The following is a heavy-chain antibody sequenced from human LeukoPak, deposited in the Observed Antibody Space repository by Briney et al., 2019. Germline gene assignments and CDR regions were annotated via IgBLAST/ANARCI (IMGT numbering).Heavy chain of an antibody. CDR3: ARSEYIPNPPGLLSYYFDY. CDR2: IKQDGSEK. J-gene: IGHJ4*02. D-gene: IGHD2-2*01. Sequence: GESLKISCKGSGYSFTSYWMSWVRQAPGKGLEWVANIKQDGSEKYYVDSVKGRFTISRDNAKNSLYLQMNSLRAEDTAVYYCARSEYIPNPPGLLSYYFDYWGQGTLVTVSS. V-gene: IGHV3-7*01. CDR1: GYSFTSYW.